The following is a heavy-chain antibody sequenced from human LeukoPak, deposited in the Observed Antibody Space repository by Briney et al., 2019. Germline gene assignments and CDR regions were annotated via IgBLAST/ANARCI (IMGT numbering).Heavy chain of an antibody. CDR2: ISGSGGST. D-gene: IGHD6-13*01. V-gene: IGHV3-23*01. Sequence: GGSLRLSCAASGFTFSSYAMSWVRQAPGKGLEWVSAISGSGGSTYYADSVKGRFTISRDNSKNTLYLQMNSLRAEDTAVYYCAVHSSSWTAEYFQHWGQGTLVTVSS. CDR3: AVHSSSWTAEYFQH. J-gene: IGHJ1*01. CDR1: GFTFSSYA.